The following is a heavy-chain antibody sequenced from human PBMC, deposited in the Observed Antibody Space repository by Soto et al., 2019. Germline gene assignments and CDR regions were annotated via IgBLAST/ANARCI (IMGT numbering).Heavy chain of an antibody. CDR1: GFTFSSYS. CDR3: ARDPGVHRWGRPDP. J-gene: IGHJ5*02. CDR2: ISSSSSYI. Sequence: EVQLVESGGGLVKPGGSLRLSCAASGFTFSSYSMNWVRQAPGKGLEWVSSISSSSSYIYYAASVKGRFTISRDNAKNSRYLQKTSPRAEDTPVYYGARDPGVHRWGRPDPWGQGTLVTVSS. V-gene: IGHV3-21*01. D-gene: IGHD3-10*01.